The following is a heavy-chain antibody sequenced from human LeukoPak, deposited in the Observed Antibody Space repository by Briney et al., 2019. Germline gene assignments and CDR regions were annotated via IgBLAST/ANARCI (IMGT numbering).Heavy chain of an antibody. CDR1: GGSISSSSYY. J-gene: IGHJ6*03. CDR2: INHSGGT. Sequence: PSETLSLTCTVSGGSISSSSYYWGWIRQPPGKGLEWIGEINHSGGTNYNPSLKSRVTISVDTSKNQFSLKLSSVTAADTAVYYCARCSSGYIVGATTAYYYYYYMDVWGKGTTVTISS. D-gene: IGHD1-26*01. V-gene: IGHV4-39*07. CDR3: ARCSSGYIVGATTAYYYYYYMDV.